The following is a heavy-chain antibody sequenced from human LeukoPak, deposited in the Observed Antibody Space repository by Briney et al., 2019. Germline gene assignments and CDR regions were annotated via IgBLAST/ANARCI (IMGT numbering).Heavy chain of an antibody. CDR3: ARVNSVLSSSHSSWGYYWFDP. Sequence: KPSETLSLTCAVYGGSFSAYYWSWIRQAPGKGLEWVSYISSSSSYTNYADSVKGRFTISRDNAKNSLYLQMNSLRAEDTAVYYCARVNSVLSSSHSSWGYYWFDPWGQGTLVTVSS. CDR2: ISSSSSYT. V-gene: IGHV3-11*06. D-gene: IGHD6-13*01. CDR1: GGSFSAYY. J-gene: IGHJ5*02.